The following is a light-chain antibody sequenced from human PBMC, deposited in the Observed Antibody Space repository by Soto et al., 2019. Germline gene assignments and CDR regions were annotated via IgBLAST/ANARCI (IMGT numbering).Light chain of an antibody. CDR2: GAS. Sequence: EMVMTQSPATLSVSPGERATLSCRASQSVSSNLAWYQQKPGQAPRLLIYGASTRATGIPARFSGSGYGTDVTPTISEDFALYYCQQRSNFWTLGQGTKVDIK. J-gene: IGKJ1*01. CDR1: QSVSSN. V-gene: IGKV3-15*01. CDR3: QQRSNFWT.